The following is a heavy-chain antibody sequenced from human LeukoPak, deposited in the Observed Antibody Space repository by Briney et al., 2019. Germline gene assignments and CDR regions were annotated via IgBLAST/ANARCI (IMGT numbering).Heavy chain of an antibody. J-gene: IGHJ4*02. CDR1: GYSIRSDYY. V-gene: IGHV4-38-2*01. CDR3: ARNSSWYFDY. D-gene: IGHD6-13*01. Sequence: SETLSLTCAVSGYSIRSDYYWGWIRQPPGKGLEWIGSIYQSGSTHYNPSLKSRVTISIDTSKNQFTLKLSSMTAADTAVYYCARNSSWYFDYWGQGTLVTVSS. CDR2: IYQSGST.